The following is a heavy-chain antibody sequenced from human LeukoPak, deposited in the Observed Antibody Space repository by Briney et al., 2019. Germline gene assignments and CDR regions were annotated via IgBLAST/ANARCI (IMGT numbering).Heavy chain of an antibody. Sequence: GGSLRLSCAASGFTFSSYAMSWVRQAPGKGLGWVSAISGSGGSTYYADSVKGRFTISRDNSKNTLYLQMNSLTAEDTALYYCAKDRYDFWSGSDYWGQGTLVTVSS. CDR1: GFTFSSYA. CDR2: ISGSGGST. D-gene: IGHD3-3*01. CDR3: AKDRYDFWSGSDY. J-gene: IGHJ4*02. V-gene: IGHV3-23*01.